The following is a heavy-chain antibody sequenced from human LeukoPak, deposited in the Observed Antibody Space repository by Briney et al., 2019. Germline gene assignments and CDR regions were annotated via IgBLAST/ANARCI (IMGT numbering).Heavy chain of an antibody. V-gene: IGHV3-48*03. CDR2: ISSSGSTI. CDR3: ARDRYDSSGIFDY. J-gene: IGHJ4*02. CDR1: GFTFSSYE. D-gene: IGHD3-22*01. Sequence: PAGSVRLSCEASGFTFSSYEMNWVRQAPGKGLEWVSYISSSGSTIYYADPVKGRFTISRDNAKNSLYLQMDSLRAEDTAVYYCARDRYDSSGIFDYWGEGILVTVSS.